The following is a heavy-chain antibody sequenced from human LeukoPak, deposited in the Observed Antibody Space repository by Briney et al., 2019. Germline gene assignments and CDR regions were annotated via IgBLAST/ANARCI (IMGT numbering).Heavy chain of an antibody. V-gene: IGHV3-48*02. D-gene: IGHD4-17*01. CDR1: GFTFSIYS. Sequence: PGGSLRLSCAASGFTFSIYSMNWVRQAPGKGLEWVSYISSSSSTIYYADSVTGRFTISRDNAKNSLYLQMNSLRDEDTAVYYCASLPIYGDYIFHDYWGQGTLVTVSS. J-gene: IGHJ4*02. CDR2: ISSSSSTI. CDR3: ASLPIYGDYIFHDY.